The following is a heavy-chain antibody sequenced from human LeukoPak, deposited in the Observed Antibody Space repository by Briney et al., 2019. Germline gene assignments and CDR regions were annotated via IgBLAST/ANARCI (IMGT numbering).Heavy chain of an antibody. Sequence: GGSLRLSCAASGLSFSIYAMSWVRQAPGKGLEWVSAISGSGGSTYYPDSVKGRVTISRDNSKNTLFLQMNSLRAEDTAVYYCAKNSGSFYYYGMDVWGQGTTVTVSS. D-gene: IGHD1-26*01. CDR2: ISGSGGST. V-gene: IGHV3-23*01. CDR3: AKNSGSFYYYGMDV. CDR1: GLSFSIYA. J-gene: IGHJ6*02.